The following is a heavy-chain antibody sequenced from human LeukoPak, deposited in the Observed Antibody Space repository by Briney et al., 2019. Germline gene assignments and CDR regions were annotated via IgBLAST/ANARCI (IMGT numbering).Heavy chain of an antibody. CDR2: IHIYRGNT. CDR3: ARDRYSTYLGWFDP. Sequence: ASVKVSCKASGYSSSNYGISWVRQAPGQGLEWMGWIHIYRGNTNYAQKLQGRVTMTTDTSTSTAYMELRSLRSDDTAVYYRARDRYSTYLGWFDPWGQGTLVTVSS. D-gene: IGHD4-11*01. CDR1: GYSSSNYG. V-gene: IGHV1-18*01. J-gene: IGHJ5*02.